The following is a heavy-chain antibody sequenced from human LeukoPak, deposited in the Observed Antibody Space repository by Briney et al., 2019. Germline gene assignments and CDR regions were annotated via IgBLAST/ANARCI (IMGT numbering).Heavy chain of an antibody. CDR1: GGSISSGDYY. Sequence: PSETLSLTCTVSGGSISSGDYYWSWIRQPPGKGLEWIGYIYYSGSTYYNPSLKSRVTISVDTSKNQFSLKLSSVTAADTAVYYCARAETMVGAFDIWGQGTMVTVSS. CDR2: IYYSGST. D-gene: IGHD4/OR15-4a*01. J-gene: IGHJ3*02. CDR3: ARAETMVGAFDI. V-gene: IGHV4-30-4*08.